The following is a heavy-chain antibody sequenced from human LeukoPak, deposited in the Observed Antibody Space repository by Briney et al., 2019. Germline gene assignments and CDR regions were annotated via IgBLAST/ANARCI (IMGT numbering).Heavy chain of an antibody. CDR1: GYSISSGYY. J-gene: IGHJ4*02. CDR2: IYHSGST. V-gene: IGHV4-38-2*01. Sequence: SETLSLTCAVSGYSISSGYYWGWIRPPPGKGLEWIGSIYHSGSTHYNPSLKSRVTISVDTSKNQFSLKLSSVTAADTAVYYCATSDYGSGSHDYWGQGTLVTVSS. D-gene: IGHD3-10*01. CDR3: ATSDYGSGSHDY.